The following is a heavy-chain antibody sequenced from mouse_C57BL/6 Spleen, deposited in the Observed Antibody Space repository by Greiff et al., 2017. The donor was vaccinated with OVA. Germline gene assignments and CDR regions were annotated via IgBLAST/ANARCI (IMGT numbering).Heavy chain of an antibody. D-gene: IGHD1-1*01. CDR2: ISYDGSN. CDR3: AREGPFYYYGSNFDY. J-gene: IGHJ2*01. V-gene: IGHV3-6*01. CDR1: GYSITSGYY. Sequence: EVQVVESGPGLVKPSQSLSLTCSVTGYSITSGYYWNWIRQFPGNKLEWMGYISYDGSNNYNPSLKNRISITRDTSKNQFFLKLNSVTTEDTATYYCAREGPFYYYGSNFDYWGQGTTLTVSS.